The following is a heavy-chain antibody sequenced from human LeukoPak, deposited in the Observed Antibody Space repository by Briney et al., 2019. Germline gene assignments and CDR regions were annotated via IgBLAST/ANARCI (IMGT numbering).Heavy chain of an antibody. Sequence: GGSLRLSCAASGXTFSSYDVRWVRQAPGKGLEWVALIWYDGSNKNYADSVKGRFTISRDNSKNTLYLQMNSLRAEDTAVYCCAREASDAFDIWGQGTMDSVSS. CDR1: GXTFSSYD. J-gene: IGHJ3*02. CDR3: AREASDAFDI. V-gene: IGHV3-33*01. CDR2: IWYDGSNK.